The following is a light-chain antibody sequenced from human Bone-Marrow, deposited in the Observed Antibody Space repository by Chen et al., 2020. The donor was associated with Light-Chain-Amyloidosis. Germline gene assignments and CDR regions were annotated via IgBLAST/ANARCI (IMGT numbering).Light chain of an antibody. J-gene: IGLJ3*02. V-gene: IGLV6-57*01. CDR1: SGSSATNY. CDR2: EDD. Sequence: NFMLTQPHSVSESPGKTVIISCTRSSGSSATNYVLWYQPRPGSSPTTVIYEDDQRPYGVPDRFAGSIDRSSNSASLTISGLKTEDEADYYCQSYQGSSQGVFGGGTKLTVL. CDR3: QSYQGSSQGV.